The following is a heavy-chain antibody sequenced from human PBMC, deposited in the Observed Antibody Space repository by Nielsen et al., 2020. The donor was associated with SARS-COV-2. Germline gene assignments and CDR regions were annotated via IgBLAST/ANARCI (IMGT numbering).Heavy chain of an antibody. D-gene: IGHD1-26*01. Sequence: SETLSLTCTVSGGSISSYYWSWIRQPPGKGLEWIGYIYYSGSTNYNPSLKSRVTISVDTSKNQFSLKLSSVTAADTAVYYCAIDVGAAPPLFYHGMDVWGQGTTVTVSS. V-gene: IGHV4-59*01. CDR2: IYYSGST. CDR3: AIDVGAAPPLFYHGMDV. J-gene: IGHJ6*02. CDR1: GGSISSYY.